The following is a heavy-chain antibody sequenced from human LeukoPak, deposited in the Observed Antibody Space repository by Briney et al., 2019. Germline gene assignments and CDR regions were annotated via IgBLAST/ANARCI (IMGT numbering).Heavy chain of an antibody. D-gene: IGHD3-10*01. V-gene: IGHV4-39*01. CDR2: IYYSVST. Sequence: PSETLSLTCTVSGGSISSSSYYWGCIRQPPGKGLEWIVSIYYSVSTYYNPSLKSRVTISVDTSKNQFSLKLSSVTAADTALYYCARHHYASGTHTPYYFDFWGQGTLVTVSS. J-gene: IGHJ4*02. CDR1: GGSISSSSYY. CDR3: ARHHYASGTHTPYYFDF.